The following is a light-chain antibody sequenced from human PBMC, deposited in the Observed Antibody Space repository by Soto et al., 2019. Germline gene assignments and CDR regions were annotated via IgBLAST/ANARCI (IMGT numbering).Light chain of an antibody. J-gene: IGLJ7*01. Sequence: QSVLTQPPSVSGAPGQRVTISCTGSNSNIGAGYDVYWYQQLPGTAPKLLIYGNSDRPSGVPDRFSGSKSGTSASLAITGLQAEDEAEYFCQSYDSNLNVCVFGTGTQLTVL. CDR3: QSYDSNLNVCV. V-gene: IGLV1-40*01. CDR2: GNS. CDR1: NSNIGAGYD.